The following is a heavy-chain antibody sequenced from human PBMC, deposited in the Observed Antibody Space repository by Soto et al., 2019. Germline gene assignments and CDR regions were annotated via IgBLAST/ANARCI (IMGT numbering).Heavy chain of an antibody. J-gene: IGHJ4*02. V-gene: IGHV1-69*13. CDR2: IIPIFGTA. CDR1: GGTFSSYA. CDR3: AREVEYGRVH. Sequence: SVKVSCKASGGTFSSYAISWVRQAPGQGLEWMGGIIPIFGTANYAQKFQGRVTITADESTSTAYMELSNLRSEDTAVYYCAREVEYGRVHWGQGTLVTVSS. D-gene: IGHD1-1*01.